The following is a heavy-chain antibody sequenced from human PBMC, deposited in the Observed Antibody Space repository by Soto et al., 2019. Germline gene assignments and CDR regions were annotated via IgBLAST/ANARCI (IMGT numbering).Heavy chain of an antibody. V-gene: IGHV4-30-4*01. J-gene: IGHJ5*02. Sequence: TLSLTCTVSGGSISSGDYYWSWIRQPPGKGLEWIGYIYYSGSTYYNPSLKSRVTISVDTSKNQFSLKLSSVTAADTAVYYCARTYDILTGFGNWFDPWGQGTLVTV. CDR1: GGSISSGDYY. CDR2: IYYSGST. D-gene: IGHD3-9*01. CDR3: ARTYDILTGFGNWFDP.